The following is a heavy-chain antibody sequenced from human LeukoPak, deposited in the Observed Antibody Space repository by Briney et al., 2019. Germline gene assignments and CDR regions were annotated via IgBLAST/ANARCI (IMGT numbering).Heavy chain of an antibody. CDR3: ARDNVGATPFDY. CDR2: INLDGTEK. J-gene: IGHJ4*02. V-gene: IGHV3-7*05. D-gene: IGHD1-26*01. Sequence: PGGSLRLSCAASGFTFSYFWMGWVRQAPGKGLEWVANINLDGTEKHYVDSVKGRFTISRDNARKSLYLQMNSLRAEDTAVYYCARDNVGATPFDYWGQGTLVTVSS. CDR1: GFTFSYFW.